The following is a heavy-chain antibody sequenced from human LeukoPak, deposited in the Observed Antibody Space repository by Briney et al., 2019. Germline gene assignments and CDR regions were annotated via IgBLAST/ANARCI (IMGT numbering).Heavy chain of an antibody. CDR3: ARATTVVTSAAFDI. J-gene: IGHJ3*02. D-gene: IGHD4-23*01. CDR2: INAGNGNT. CDR1: GYTFTSYA. Sequence: ASVKVSCKASGYTFTSYAMHWVRQAPGQRLEWVGWINAGNGNTKYSQKFQGRVTITRDTSASTAYMELSSLRSEDTAVYYCARATTVVTSAAFDIWGQGTMVTVSS. V-gene: IGHV1-3*01.